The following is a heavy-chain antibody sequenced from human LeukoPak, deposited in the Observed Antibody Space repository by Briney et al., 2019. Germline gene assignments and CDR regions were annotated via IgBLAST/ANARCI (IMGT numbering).Heavy chain of an antibody. Sequence: ALVKLSCKASGYTFTSYDINWVRQATGQGLEWMGWINPNSANTGYAQKFQGRVTMTWNTSINTAYMEINSLRSEDTAVYYCAIRTSYNNHNCHARGSGSGSYCFDYRGQGSMVTVSS. J-gene: IGHJ4*02. D-gene: IGHD3-10*01. CDR2: INPNSANT. CDR3: AIRTSYNNHNCHARGSGSGSYCFDY. V-gene: IGHV1-8*01. CDR1: GYTFTSYD.